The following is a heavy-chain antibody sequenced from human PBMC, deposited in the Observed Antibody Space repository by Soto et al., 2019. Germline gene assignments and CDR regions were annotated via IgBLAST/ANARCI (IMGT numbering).Heavy chain of an antibody. J-gene: IGHJ4*02. V-gene: IGHV3-21*06. CDR3: ARESEDLTSNFDY. Sequence: PGGSLRLSCAASVFTYTRYRMKWFRQAPGKVLEWVSSISSTTNYIYYGDSMKGRFTISRDNAKNSLYLEMNSLRAEDTAVYYCARESEDLTSNFDYWGQGTLVTVSS. CDR2: ISSTTNYI. CDR1: VFTYTRYR.